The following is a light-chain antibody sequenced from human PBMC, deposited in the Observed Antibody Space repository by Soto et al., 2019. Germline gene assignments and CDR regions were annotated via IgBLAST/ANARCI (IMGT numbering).Light chain of an antibody. V-gene: IGLV2-23*02. CDR3: CSSVGDPNWV. Sequence: QSALTQPASVSGSPGQSIAISCTGTSSDVGSYERVSWYQQHPGKAPTLMIYEVNKRPSGVSNRFSGSKSGNTASLTISGLQAEDEADYYCCSSVGDPNWVFGGGTKLTVL. J-gene: IGLJ3*02. CDR1: SSDVGSYER. CDR2: EVN.